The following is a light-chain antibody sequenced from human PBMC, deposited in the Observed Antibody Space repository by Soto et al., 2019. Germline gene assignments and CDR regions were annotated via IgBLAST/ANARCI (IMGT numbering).Light chain of an antibody. CDR2: GAS. J-gene: IGKJ5*01. CDR3: QQRRNWPPGIT. CDR1: HSVDTSN. Sequence: EVELTQSPATLSLSPVQRATLSCRASHSVDTSNVAWYQQRPGQAPRVLIYGASNRAAGIPSRFSGSGSGTDFTLTISSLEPEDFAVYYCQQRRNWPPGITFGQGTRLEIK. V-gene: IGKV3-11*01.